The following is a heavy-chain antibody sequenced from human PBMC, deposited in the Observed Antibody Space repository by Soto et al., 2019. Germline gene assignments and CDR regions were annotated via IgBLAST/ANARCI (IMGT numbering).Heavy chain of an antibody. CDR1: GGSISSCSYY. V-gene: IGHV4-39*01. Sequence: SETLSLTCTVSGGSISSCSYYWGWIRQPPGKGLEWIGSIYYSGSPYYNPSLKSRVPISVDTSKNQFSLKLSSWTAAAPAVYYCFVRGVIAFYYWGQETLVPVSS. CDR2: IYYSGSP. CDR3: FVRGVIAFYY. D-gene: IGHD3-10*01. J-gene: IGHJ4*02.